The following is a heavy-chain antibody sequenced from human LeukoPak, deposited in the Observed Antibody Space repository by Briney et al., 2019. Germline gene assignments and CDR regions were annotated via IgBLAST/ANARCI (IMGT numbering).Heavy chain of an antibody. V-gene: IGHV4-34*01. D-gene: IGHD2-2*01. CDR3: ARGGADIVVVPAAPAGMDV. CDR1: GGSFSGYY. J-gene: IGHJ6*02. Sequence: SETLSLTCAVYGGSFSGYYWSWIRQPPGKGLEWIGEINHSGSTNYNPSLESRVTISVDTSKNQFSLKLSSVTAADTAVYYCARGGADIVVVPAAPAGMDVWGQGTTVTVSS. CDR2: INHSGST.